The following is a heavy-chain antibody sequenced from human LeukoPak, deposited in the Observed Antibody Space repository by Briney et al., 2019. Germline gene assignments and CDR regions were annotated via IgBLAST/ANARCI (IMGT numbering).Heavy chain of an antibody. CDR1: GGSFSGYY. CDR3: ARGKDYYDSSGHFPY. J-gene: IGHJ4*02. D-gene: IGHD3-22*01. Sequence: SETLSLTCAVYGGSFSGYYWSWIRQPPGKGLEWIGEINHSGSTNYNPSLMSRVTISVDTSKNQFSLKLSSVTAADTAVYYCARGKDYYDSSGHFPYWGQGTLVTVSS. V-gene: IGHV4-34*01. CDR2: INHSGST.